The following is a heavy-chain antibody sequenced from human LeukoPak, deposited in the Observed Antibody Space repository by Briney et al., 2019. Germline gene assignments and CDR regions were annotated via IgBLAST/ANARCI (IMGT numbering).Heavy chain of an antibody. CDR1: GYSFYTYW. CDR2: IYPDDSDT. V-gene: IGHV5-51*01. J-gene: IGHJ4*02. D-gene: IGHD3-10*01. Sequence: GESLKISCKGSGYSFYTYWIAWVRQMPGKGLEWMGIIYPDDSDTRYSPSFQGQVTISADKSIDTAYLQWRSLKASDTGMYYCVRQSLGEFKYWGQGTLVTVPS. CDR3: VRQSLGEFKY.